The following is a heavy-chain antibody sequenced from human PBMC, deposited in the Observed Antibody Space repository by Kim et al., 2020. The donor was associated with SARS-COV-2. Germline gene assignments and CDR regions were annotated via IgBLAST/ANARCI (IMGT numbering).Heavy chain of an antibody. J-gene: IGHJ6*02. D-gene: IGHD6-13*01. CDR3: ARDSIAAAGGYYGMDV. CDR2: IYSGGST. V-gene: IGHV3-53*01. Sequence: GGSLRLSCAASGFTVSSNYMSWVRQAPGKGLEWVSVIYSGGSTYYADSVKGRFTISRDNSKNTLYLQMNSLRAEDTAVYYCARDSIAAAGGYYGMDVWGQGTTVTVSS. CDR1: GFTVSSNY.